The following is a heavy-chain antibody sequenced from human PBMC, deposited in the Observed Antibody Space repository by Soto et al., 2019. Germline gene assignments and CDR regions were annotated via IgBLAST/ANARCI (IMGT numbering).Heavy chain of an antibody. J-gene: IGHJ5*02. Sequence: QVQLVQSGAEVKKPGASVKVSCKASGYTFTSYGISWVRQAPGQGLEWMGWISAYNGNTNYAQKLQGRVTMTTDTSTSTAYMELRSLRSDDTAGYYCARCWDLIYGDLHTTWFDPWGQGTLVTVSS. CDR3: ARCWDLIYGDLHTTWFDP. CDR2: ISAYNGNT. D-gene: IGHD4-17*01. V-gene: IGHV1-18*01. CDR1: GYTFTSYG.